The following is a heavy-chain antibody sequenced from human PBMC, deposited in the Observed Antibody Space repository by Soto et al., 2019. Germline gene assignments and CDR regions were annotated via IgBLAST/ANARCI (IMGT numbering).Heavy chain of an antibody. Sequence: VSGPTLVNPTQTLTLTCTFSGFSLSTSGMCVSWIRQPPGKALEWLALIDWDDDKYYSTSLKTRLTISKDTSKNQVVLTMTNMDPVDTATYYCARIFESTYYYDSSAQPGTWGFDYWGQGTLVTVSS. CDR1: GFSLSTSGMC. CDR3: ARIFESTYYYDSSAQPGTWGFDY. CDR2: IDWDDDK. V-gene: IGHV2-70*01. J-gene: IGHJ4*02. D-gene: IGHD3-22*01.